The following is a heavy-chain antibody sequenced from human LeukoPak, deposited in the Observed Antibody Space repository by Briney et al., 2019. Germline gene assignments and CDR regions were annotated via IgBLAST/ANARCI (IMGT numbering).Heavy chain of an antibody. V-gene: IGHV3-43D*03. CDR2: ISWDGGGT. D-gene: IGHD5-18*01. CDR3: AKNPPRDYTYGFYYYMDV. Sequence: GGSLRLSCVASGFFFDDYAMHWVRQSPGKGLEWVSLISWDGGGTHYADSVKGRFTISRDNSQNVVYLQMNSLRLEDTAVYYCAKNPPRDYTYGFYYYMDVWGKGTTVTVSS. CDR1: GFFFDDYA. J-gene: IGHJ6*03.